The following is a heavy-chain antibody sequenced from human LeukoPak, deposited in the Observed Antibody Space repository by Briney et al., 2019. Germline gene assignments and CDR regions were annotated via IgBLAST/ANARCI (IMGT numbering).Heavy chain of an antibody. CDR3: ARDLMVDIVATIPGY. J-gene: IGHJ4*02. CDR1: GFTFSSYA. CDR2: ISYDGSTK. D-gene: IGHD5-12*01. V-gene: IGHV3-30-3*01. Sequence: GGSLRLSCAASGFTFSSYAMHWVRQAPGKGLEWVAVISYDGSTKYYADSVKGRFTISRDNSKNTLYLQMNSLRAEDTAVYYCARDLMVDIVATIPGYWGQGTLVTVSS.